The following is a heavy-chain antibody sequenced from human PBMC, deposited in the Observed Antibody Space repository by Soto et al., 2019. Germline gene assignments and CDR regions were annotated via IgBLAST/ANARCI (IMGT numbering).Heavy chain of an antibody. CDR1: GFTVSSNY. J-gene: IGHJ3*02. Sequence: GGSLRLSCAASGFTVSSNYMSWVRQAPGKGLEWVSVIYSGGSTYYADSVKGRFTISRHNSKNTLYLQMNSLRAEDTAVYYCARLGELYSADEQYAFDIWGQGTMVTVSS. D-gene: IGHD5-12*01. CDR2: IYSGGST. V-gene: IGHV3-53*04. CDR3: ARLGELYSADEQYAFDI.